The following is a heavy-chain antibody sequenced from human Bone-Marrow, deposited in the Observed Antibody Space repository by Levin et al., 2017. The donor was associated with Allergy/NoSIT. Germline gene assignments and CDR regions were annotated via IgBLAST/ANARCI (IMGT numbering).Heavy chain of an antibody. CDR2: IKDDGHEQ. CDR1: GFTFNMFW. CDR3: VRDDSIFDNDVWYDGLDF. J-gene: IGHJ4*02. D-gene: IGHD1-1*01. Sequence: GGSLRLSCVASGFTFNMFWMAWVRQVPGKGLEWVANIKDDGHEQNYVDSVRGRFTISRDNAKNSLYLQMDSLRAEDTAIYYCVRDDSIFDNDVWYDGLDFWGQGIMVTVSS. V-gene: IGHV3-7*01.